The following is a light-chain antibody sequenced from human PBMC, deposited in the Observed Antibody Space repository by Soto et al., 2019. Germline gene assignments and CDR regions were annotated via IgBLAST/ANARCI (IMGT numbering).Light chain of an antibody. Sequence: DIQMTQSPSTLSASVGDRVTITCRASQTISNWLAWYQQKPGKAPKLLIYKASTLESGVPSRFSGTGSGTEFTLTISSLQPDDSATYYCHQFGFSHTFGGGTKVVIK. J-gene: IGKJ4*01. CDR1: QTISNW. CDR3: HQFGFSHT. V-gene: IGKV1-5*03. CDR2: KAS.